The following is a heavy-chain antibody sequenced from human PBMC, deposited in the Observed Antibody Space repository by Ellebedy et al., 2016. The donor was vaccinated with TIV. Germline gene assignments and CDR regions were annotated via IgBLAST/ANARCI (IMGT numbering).Heavy chain of an antibody. J-gene: IGHJ5*01. CDR2: IRGDSEK. Sequence: PGGSLRLSCAASGFSFRSYWMSWVRQAPGKGLEWVANIRGDSEKYYVVSVKGRFIISRDNSKNTLYLQMHSLRVEDTAVYYCARRRRYGDYAVQINNWFGSWGQGTLVTVSS. CDR1: GFSFRSYW. CDR3: ARRRRYGDYAVQINNWFGS. D-gene: IGHD4-17*01. V-gene: IGHV3-7*01.